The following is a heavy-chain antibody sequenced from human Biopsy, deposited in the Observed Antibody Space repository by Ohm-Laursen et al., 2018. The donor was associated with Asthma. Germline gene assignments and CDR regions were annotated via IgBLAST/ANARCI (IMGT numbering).Heavy chain of an antibody. V-gene: IGHV4-34*01. CDR2: TNERGVT. J-gene: IGHJ6*02. Sequence: TLSLTCDVYPGSFSGFFWTWIRQSPGKGLEWIGETNERGVTNNNPSLKSRVIISIDTYWNRVSLKLTSVTTADTAVYYCARGPELDVWGQGTTVTVSS. CDR1: PGSFSGFF. CDR3: ARGPELDV.